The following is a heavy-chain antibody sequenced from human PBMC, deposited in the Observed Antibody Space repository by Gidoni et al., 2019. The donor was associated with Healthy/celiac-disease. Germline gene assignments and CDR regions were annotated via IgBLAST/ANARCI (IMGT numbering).Heavy chain of an antibody. V-gene: IGHV4-39*01. CDR3: ARHILEWLPVYNWFDP. CDR2: IYYSGST. D-gene: IGHD3-3*01. Sequence: QLQLQESGPGLVKPSETLSLTCTVSGGSISSSSYYWGWIRQPPGKGLEWIGSIYYSGSTYYNPSLKSRVTISVDTSKNQFSLKLSSVTAADTAVYYCARHILEWLPVYNWFDPWGQGTLVTVSS. CDR1: GGSISSSSYY. J-gene: IGHJ5*02.